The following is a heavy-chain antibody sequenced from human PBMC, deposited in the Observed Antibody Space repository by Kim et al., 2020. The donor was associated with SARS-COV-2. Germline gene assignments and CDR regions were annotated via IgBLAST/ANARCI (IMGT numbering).Heavy chain of an antibody. J-gene: IGHJ1*01. D-gene: IGHD3-16*01. CDR2: T. CDR3: ARGGGVGGSFDI. Sequence: TRYNPSLKSRATISVDTSKSQFSLTLSSLTAADTAVYFCARGGGVGGSFDIWGQGSLVTVSS. V-gene: IGHV4-59*09.